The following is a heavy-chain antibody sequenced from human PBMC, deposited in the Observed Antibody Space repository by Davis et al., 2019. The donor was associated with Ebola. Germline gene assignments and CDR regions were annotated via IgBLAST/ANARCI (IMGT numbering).Heavy chain of an antibody. D-gene: IGHD2-2*01. CDR2: INSNNGDT. Sequence: ASVKVSCKASGYNFIEYFMHWVRQAPGQGLEWMGRINSNNGDTNYAQKFQGRVTMTRDTSISTTYLELSSLRSDDTAMYYCARDMAGIDIVVVPAALCYWGQGTLVTVSS. J-gene: IGHJ4*02. CDR1: GYNFIEYF. CDR3: ARDMAGIDIVVVPAALCY. V-gene: IGHV1-2*02.